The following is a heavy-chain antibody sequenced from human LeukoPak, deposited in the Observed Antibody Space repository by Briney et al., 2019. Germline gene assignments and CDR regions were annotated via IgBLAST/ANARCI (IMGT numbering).Heavy chain of an antibody. CDR1: GGSISSSNW. Sequence: SETLSLTCAVSGGSISSSNWWSWVRQPPGKGLEWIGEIYHSGSTNYNPPLKSRVTISVDKSKNQFSLKLSSVTAADTAVYYCARDGYLGRWAFDIWGQGTMVTVSS. J-gene: IGHJ3*02. D-gene: IGHD5-18*01. CDR2: IYHSGST. CDR3: ARDGYLGRWAFDI. V-gene: IGHV4-4*02.